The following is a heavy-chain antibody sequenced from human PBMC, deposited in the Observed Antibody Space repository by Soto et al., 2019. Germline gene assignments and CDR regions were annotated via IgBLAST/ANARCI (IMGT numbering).Heavy chain of an antibody. Sequence: SVKVSCKASGGTFSSYAISWVLQAPGQGLEWMGGIIPIFGTANYAQKFQGRVTITADKSTSTAYMELSSLRSEDTAVYYCALLIGIVVVTDPLFDIWGQGTMVTVS. V-gene: IGHV1-69*06. CDR2: IIPIFGTA. CDR1: GGTFSSYA. CDR3: ALLIGIVVVTDPLFDI. D-gene: IGHD3-22*01. J-gene: IGHJ3*02.